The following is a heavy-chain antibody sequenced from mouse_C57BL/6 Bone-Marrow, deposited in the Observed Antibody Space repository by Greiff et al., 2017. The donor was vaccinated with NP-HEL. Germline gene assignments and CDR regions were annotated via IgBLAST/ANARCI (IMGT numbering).Heavy chain of an antibody. CDR2: ISNLAYSI. V-gene: IGHV5-15*01. Sequence: DVMLVESGGGLVQPGGSLKLSCAASGFTFSDYGMAWVRQAPRKGPEWVAFISNLAYSIYYADTVTGRFTISRENGKNTLYLEMSSLRSEDTAMYYCARQVGAMDYWGQGTSVTVSS. CDR1: GFTFSDYG. CDR3: ARQVGAMDY. J-gene: IGHJ4*01. D-gene: IGHD1-1*01.